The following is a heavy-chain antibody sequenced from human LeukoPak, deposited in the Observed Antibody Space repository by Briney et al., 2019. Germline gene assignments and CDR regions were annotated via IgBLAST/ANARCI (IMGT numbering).Heavy chain of an antibody. CDR3: ARDRGYCSSTSCGYYNWFDP. CDR2: INPNSGGT. Sequence: GASVKVSCKTSGYTFTGYYMHWVRQAPGQGLEWMGRINPNSGGTNYAQKFQGRVTMTRDTSISTAYMELSRLRSDDTAVYYCARDRGYCSSTSCGYYNWFDPWGQGTLVTVSS. CDR1: GYTFTGYY. V-gene: IGHV1-2*06. D-gene: IGHD2-2*01. J-gene: IGHJ5*02.